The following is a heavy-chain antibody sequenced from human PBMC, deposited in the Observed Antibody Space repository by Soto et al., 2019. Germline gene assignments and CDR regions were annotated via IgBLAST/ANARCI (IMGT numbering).Heavy chain of an antibody. J-gene: IGHJ4*02. CDR3: ARSGDWGD. CDR2: INNDGSGT. D-gene: IGHD2-21*02. CDR1: GFTFSSYW. V-gene: IGHV3-74*01. Sequence: EVQLVESGGGLVQPGGSLRLSCAASGFTFSSYWMHWVRQAPGKGLVWVSRINNDGSGTIYADSVKGRFTTSRDNAKNTLYLQMNSLRAEDTAVYYCARSGDWGDWGQGPLVTVSS.